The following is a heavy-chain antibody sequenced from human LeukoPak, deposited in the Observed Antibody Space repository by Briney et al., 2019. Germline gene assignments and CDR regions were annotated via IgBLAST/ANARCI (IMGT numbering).Heavy chain of an antibody. J-gene: IGHJ4*02. D-gene: IGHD3-22*01. Sequence: GVLRLSCAASGFTFSSYSMNWVRQAPGKGLEWVSSISSSSSYIYYADLVKGRFTISRDNAKNSLYLQMNSLRAEDTAVYYCATDRGIVVAPMPEIDYWGQGTLVTVSS. CDR3: ATDRGIVVAPMPEIDY. V-gene: IGHV3-21*01. CDR2: ISSSSSYI. CDR1: GFTFSSYS.